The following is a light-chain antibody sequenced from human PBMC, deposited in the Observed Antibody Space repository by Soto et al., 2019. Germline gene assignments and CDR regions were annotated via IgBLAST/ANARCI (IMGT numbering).Light chain of an antibody. Sequence: QSALTQPASVSGSPGQSITISCTGTSSDVGDYNYVSWYQQHTGNAPKLMLYDVTNRPSGVSNRFSGSKSGNTASLTISGLQAEDEADYYCSSYTSSSTYVFGAGTKVTVL. J-gene: IGLJ1*01. V-gene: IGLV2-14*01. CDR1: SSDVGDYNY. CDR2: DVT. CDR3: SSYTSSSTYV.